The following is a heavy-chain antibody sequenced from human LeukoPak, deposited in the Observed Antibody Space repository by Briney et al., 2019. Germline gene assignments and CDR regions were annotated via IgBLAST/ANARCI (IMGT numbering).Heavy chain of an antibody. CDR3: ARGPYYYDSSGYYWGYYYYMDV. CDR2: MNPNSGNT. J-gene: IGHJ6*03. CDR1: GYTFTSYD. V-gene: IGHV1-8*01. Sequence: ASVTVSCKASGYTFTSYDINWVRQAPGQGLEWMGWMNPNSGNTGYAQKFQGRVTMTRNTSISTAYMELSSLRSEDTAVYYCARGPYYYDSSGYYWGYYYYMDVWGKGTTVTISS. D-gene: IGHD3-22*01.